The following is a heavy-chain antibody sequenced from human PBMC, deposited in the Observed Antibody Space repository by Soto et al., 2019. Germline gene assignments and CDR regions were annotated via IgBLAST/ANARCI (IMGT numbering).Heavy chain of an antibody. CDR1: GYSFTSYW. V-gene: IGHV5-51*01. J-gene: IGHJ5*02. CDR3: ARQIPNYDILTGYYGGGWFDP. CDR2: IYPGDSDT. D-gene: IGHD3-9*01. Sequence: PGESLKISCKGSGYSFTSYWIGWVRQMPGKGLEWMGIIYPGDSDTRYSPSFQGQVTISADKSISTAYLQWSSLKASDTAMYYCARQIPNYDILTGYYGGGWFDPWGQGTLVTVSS.